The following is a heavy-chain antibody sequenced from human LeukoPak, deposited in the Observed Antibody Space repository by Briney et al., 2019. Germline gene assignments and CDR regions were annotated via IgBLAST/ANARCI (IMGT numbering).Heavy chain of an antibody. V-gene: IGHV4-4*07. J-gene: IGHJ4*02. CDR1: DGSISSYY. CDR3: ARVSTYCSSTSCYLSSLDY. Sequence: PSETLSLTCTVSDGSISSYYWSWIRQPAGKGLEWIGRIYTSGSTNYNPSLKSRVTMSVDTSKNQFSLKLSSVTAADTAVYYCARVSTYCSSTSCYLSSLDYWGQGTLVTVSS. D-gene: IGHD2-2*01. CDR2: IYTSGST.